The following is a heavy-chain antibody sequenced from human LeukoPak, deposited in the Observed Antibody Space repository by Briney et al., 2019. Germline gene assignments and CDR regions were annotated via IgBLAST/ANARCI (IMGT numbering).Heavy chain of an antibody. CDR1: GYTFTSYG. J-gene: IGHJ3*02. CDR3: ARRPPRSIWGYDSSGYLDI. CDR2: RSAYNGNT. D-gene: IGHD3-22*01. V-gene: IGHV1-18*01. Sequence: ASVKVSCKASGYTFTSYGISWVRQAPGQGLEWVGWRSAYNGNTNYAQKLQGRVTMTTDTSTSTAYMELRSLRSDDTAVYYCARRPPRSIWGYDSSGYLDIWGQGTMVTVSS.